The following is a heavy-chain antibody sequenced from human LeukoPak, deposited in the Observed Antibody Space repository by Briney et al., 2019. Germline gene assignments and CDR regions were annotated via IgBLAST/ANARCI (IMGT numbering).Heavy chain of an antibody. V-gene: IGHV3-48*03. CDR2: ISSSRSTI. CDR3: ARSSPPNIAVASSKDSYYYYGMDV. CDR1: GFTFSSYE. J-gene: IGHJ6*02. Sequence: PGGSLRLTCAASGFTFSSYEMNWVRQAPGKGLEWVSYISSSRSTIYYADSVKGRFTISRDNAKNSLYLQMNSLRAEDTAVYYCARSSPPNIAVASSKDSYYYYGMDVWGQGTTVTVSS. D-gene: IGHD6-19*01.